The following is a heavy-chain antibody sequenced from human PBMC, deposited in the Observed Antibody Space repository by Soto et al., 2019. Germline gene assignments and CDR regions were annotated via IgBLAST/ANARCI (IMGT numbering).Heavy chain of an antibody. V-gene: IGHV3-7*05. Sequence: EVQLVESGGGLVQPGGSLRLSCAASGFTFSSYWMSWVRQAPGKGLEWVANIKQDGSEKYYVDSVTGRFTISRDNAKNSLYLQMNSLRAEDTAVYYCARSPPEGIDFWSGYYADYWGQGTLVTVSS. CDR3: ARSPPEGIDFWSGYYADY. CDR2: IKQDGSEK. J-gene: IGHJ4*02. D-gene: IGHD3-3*01. CDR1: GFTFSSYW.